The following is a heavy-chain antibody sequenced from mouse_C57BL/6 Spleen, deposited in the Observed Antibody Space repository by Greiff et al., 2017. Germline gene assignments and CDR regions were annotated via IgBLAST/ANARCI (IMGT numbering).Heavy chain of an antibody. CDR3: ARDRSSRYFDV. CDR1: GFTFSSYA. CDR2: ISDGGSYT. V-gene: IGHV5-4*01. J-gene: IGHJ1*03. Sequence: EVQLVESGGGLVKPGGSLKLSCAASGFTFSSYAMSWVRQTPEKRLEWVATISDGGSYTYYPDNVKGRFTISRDNAKNNLYLQMSHLKSEDTAMYYCARDRSSRYFDVWGTGTTVTVSS. D-gene: IGHD1-3*01.